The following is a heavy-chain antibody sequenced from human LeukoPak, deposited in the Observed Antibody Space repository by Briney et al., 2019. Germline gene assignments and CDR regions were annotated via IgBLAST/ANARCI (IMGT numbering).Heavy chain of an antibody. CDR2: IIPILGIA. V-gene: IGHV1-69*04. Sequence: SVKVSCKASGGTFSSYAISWVRQAPGQGLEWRGRIIPILGIANYAQKFQGRVTITADKSTSTAYMELSSLRSEDTAVYYCARAGDFDWSVAFDIWGQGTMVTVSS. J-gene: IGHJ3*02. CDR3: ARAGDFDWSVAFDI. CDR1: GGTFSSYA. D-gene: IGHD3-9*01.